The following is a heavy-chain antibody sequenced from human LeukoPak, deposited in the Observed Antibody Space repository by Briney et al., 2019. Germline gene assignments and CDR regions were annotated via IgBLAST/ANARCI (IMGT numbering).Heavy chain of an antibody. Sequence: GGSLGLSCAASGFTFSSYSMNWVRQAPGKGLEWVSSISSSSSYIYYADSVKGRFTISRDNAKNSLYLQMNSLRAEDTAVYYCASLSGSYPVDYWGQGTLVTVSS. CDR3: ASLSGSYPVDY. D-gene: IGHD1-26*01. CDR2: ISSSSSYI. V-gene: IGHV3-21*01. J-gene: IGHJ4*02. CDR1: GFTFSSYS.